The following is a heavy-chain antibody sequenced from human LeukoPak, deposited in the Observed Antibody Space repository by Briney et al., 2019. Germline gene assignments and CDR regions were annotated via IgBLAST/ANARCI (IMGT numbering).Heavy chain of an antibody. J-gene: IGHJ5*02. V-gene: IGHV3-11*04. Sequence: GGSLRLSRAASGFTFSDYYMSWIRQAPGKGLEGVSYISSSGSTIYYADSVKSRFTISRDNSKNPLYLQMNGLRAEDTAVYYCAKVQYGSFWFDPWGQGTLVTVSS. CDR1: GFTFSDYY. CDR2: ISSSGSTI. D-gene: IGHD3-10*01. CDR3: AKVQYGSFWFDP.